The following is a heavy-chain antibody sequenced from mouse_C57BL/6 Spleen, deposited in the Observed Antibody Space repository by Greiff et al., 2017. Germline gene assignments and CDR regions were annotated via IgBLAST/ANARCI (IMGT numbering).Heavy chain of an antibody. D-gene: IGHD1-1*01. Sequence: EVQVVESEGGLVQPGSSMKLSCTASGFTFSDYYMAWVRQVPEKGLEWVANITYDGSSIYYPDTLKSRFIISRDNAKNILYLQMSSLNSEDTDTYYRARADISPTGYFDVWGTGTTVTVSS. CDR3: ARADISPTGYFDV. V-gene: IGHV5-16*01. CDR1: GFTFSDYY. J-gene: IGHJ1*03. CDR2: ITYDGSSI.